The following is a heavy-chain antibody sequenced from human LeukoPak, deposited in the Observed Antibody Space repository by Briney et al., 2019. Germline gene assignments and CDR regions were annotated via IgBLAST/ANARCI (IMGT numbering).Heavy chain of an antibody. CDR2: INPNSGGT. J-gene: IGHJ4*02. Sequence: ASVKVSCKASGYTFTSYYMHWVRQAPGQGLEWMGWINPNSGGTNYAQKFQGRVTMTRDTSISTAYMELSRLRSDDTAVYYCARLSSSSWYNPIFDYWGQGTLVTVSS. CDR1: GYTFTSYY. D-gene: IGHD6-13*01. CDR3: ARLSSSSWYNPIFDY. V-gene: IGHV1-2*02.